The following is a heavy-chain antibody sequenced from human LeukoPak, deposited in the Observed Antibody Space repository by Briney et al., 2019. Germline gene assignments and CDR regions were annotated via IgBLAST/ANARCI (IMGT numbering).Heavy chain of an antibody. CDR1: GFTFRSYT. CDR2: ISSSSSYI. D-gene: IGHD2-15*01. Sequence: GGSLRLSCEASGFTFRSYTMNWVRQAPGKGLEWVSSISSSSSYIYYADSVKGRFTISRDNAKNSLCLQMNSLRAEDTAVYYCTKGGGDSCCEWGQGTLVTVSS. CDR3: TKGGGDSCCE. J-gene: IGHJ4*02. V-gene: IGHV3-21*01.